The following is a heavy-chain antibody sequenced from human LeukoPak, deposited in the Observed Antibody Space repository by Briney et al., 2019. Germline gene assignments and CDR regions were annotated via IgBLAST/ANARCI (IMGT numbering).Heavy chain of an antibody. Sequence: GASVKVSCKVSGYTLTALSIQWVRQVPGNGLEWMGGFDPEDGEPIYAQRFQGRVTMTEDTSTDTAYMDLSSLRSDDTAVYYCATNVDYSDDYWGQGTLVTVSS. CDR1: GYTLTALS. CDR2: FDPEDGEP. V-gene: IGHV1-24*01. D-gene: IGHD4-11*01. J-gene: IGHJ4*02. CDR3: ATNVDYSDDY.